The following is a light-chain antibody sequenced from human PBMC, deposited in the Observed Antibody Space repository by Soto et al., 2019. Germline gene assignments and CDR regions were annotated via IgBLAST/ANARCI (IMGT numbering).Light chain of an antibody. Sequence: EIVLTQSPATLSVSPGERATLSCRASQIVASNLAWYKQKPGQAPGLLIYGASTRATGIPARFSGSGAGTEFTLTISSLQSEDFAFYYCQQYKDWPYTFGQGTKLEIK. J-gene: IGKJ2*01. CDR3: QQYKDWPYT. V-gene: IGKV3-15*01. CDR2: GAS. CDR1: QIVASN.